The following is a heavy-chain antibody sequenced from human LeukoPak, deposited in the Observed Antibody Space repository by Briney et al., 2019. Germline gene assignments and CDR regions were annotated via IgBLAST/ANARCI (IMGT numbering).Heavy chain of an antibody. V-gene: IGHV1-2*02. D-gene: IGHD3-9*01. Sequence: ASVKVSCKASGYTFTSYDINWVRQAPGQGLEWMGWINPNSGGTNYAQKFQGRVTMTRDTSISTAYMELSRLRSDDTAVYYCAMLYYDILTGYYNPAGWFDPWGQGTLVTVSS. J-gene: IGHJ5*02. CDR1: GYTFTSYD. CDR3: AMLYYDILTGYYNPAGWFDP. CDR2: INPNSGGT.